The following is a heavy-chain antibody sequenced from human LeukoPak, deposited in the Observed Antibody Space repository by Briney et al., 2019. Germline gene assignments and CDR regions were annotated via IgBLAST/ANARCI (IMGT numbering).Heavy chain of an antibody. CDR1: GGSISSGSYY. V-gene: IGHV4-61*02. J-gene: IGHJ6*03. D-gene: IGHD3-10*01. CDR2: IYTSGTT. Sequence: SETLSLTCNVSGGSISSGSYYWSWIRQPAGKGLEWFGRIYTSGTTNYNPSLKSRVTISVDTSKNQFSLNLNFVTAADTAVYFCARSVGGSYYYYYMDVWGTGTTVTVSS. CDR3: ARSVGGSYYYYYMDV.